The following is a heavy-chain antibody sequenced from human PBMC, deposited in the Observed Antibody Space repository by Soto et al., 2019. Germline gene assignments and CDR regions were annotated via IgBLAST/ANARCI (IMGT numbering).Heavy chain of an antibody. D-gene: IGHD6-19*01. CDR1: GGTFSSYA. CDR3: ARAHRIAVAGEFEY. Sequence: VASVKVSCKASGGTFSSYAISWVRQAPGQGLEWRGGIIPIFGTANYAQKFQGRVTITADKSTSTAYMELSSLRSEDTAVYYCARAHRIAVAGEFEYWGQGTMVTVSS. J-gene: IGHJ4*02. V-gene: IGHV1-69*06. CDR2: IIPIFGTA.